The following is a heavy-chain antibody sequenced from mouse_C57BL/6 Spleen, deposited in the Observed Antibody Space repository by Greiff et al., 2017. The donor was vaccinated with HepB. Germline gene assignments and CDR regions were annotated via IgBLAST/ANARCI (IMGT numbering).Heavy chain of an antibody. Sequence: EVMLVESGGGLVKPGGSLKLSCAASGFTFSSYAMSWVRQTPEKRLEWVATISDGGSYTYYPDNVKGRFTISRDNAKNNLYLQMSHLKSEDTAMYYCARETAQATPYAMDYWGQGTSVTVSS. CDR1: GFTFSSYA. J-gene: IGHJ4*01. D-gene: IGHD3-2*02. V-gene: IGHV5-4*01. CDR2: ISDGGSYT. CDR3: ARETAQATPYAMDY.